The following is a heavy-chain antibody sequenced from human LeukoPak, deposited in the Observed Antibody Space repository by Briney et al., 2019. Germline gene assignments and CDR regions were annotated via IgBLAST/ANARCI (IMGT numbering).Heavy chain of an antibody. CDR1: AFTFSNYA. D-gene: IGHD5-12*01. Sequence: GGSLRLSCSASAFTFSNYAMHWVRQAPGKGLESVSSITSNRGSTYYADSVKGRFTISRGNSKKTLYLQMSSLRVEDTALYYCVKPLGSAGYGYYFDYWGQGTLVTVSS. V-gene: IGHV3-64D*08. J-gene: IGHJ4*02. CDR3: VKPLGSAGYGYYFDY. CDR2: ITSNRGST.